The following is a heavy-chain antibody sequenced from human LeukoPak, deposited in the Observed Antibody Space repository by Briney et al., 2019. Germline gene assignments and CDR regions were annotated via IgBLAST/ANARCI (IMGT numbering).Heavy chain of an antibody. CDR3: ARRFRPAVAPGYYFDY. D-gene: IGHD6-19*01. CDR2: IYYSGST. Sequence: SETLSLTCTVSGGSISSYYWSWIRQPPGKGLEWIGYIYYSGSTNYNPSLKSRVTISVDTSKNQFSLKLSPVTAADTAVYYCARRFRPAVAPGYYFDYWGQGTLVTVSS. J-gene: IGHJ4*02. V-gene: IGHV4-59*01. CDR1: GGSISSYY.